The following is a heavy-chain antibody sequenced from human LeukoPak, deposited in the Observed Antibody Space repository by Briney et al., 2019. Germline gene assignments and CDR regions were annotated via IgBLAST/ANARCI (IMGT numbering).Heavy chain of an antibody. V-gene: IGHV4-59*08. J-gene: IGHJ3*02. CDR3: ARHYLYADPPAFDI. Sequence: SETLSLTCTVSGGSISSYSWSWIRQPPGKGLEWIGYMYSRGSTNDNPSLKSRVTISRDTSKNQLSLRVTSVTAADTAMYYCARHYLYADPPAFDIWGQGTMVTVSS. CDR2: MYSRGST. D-gene: IGHD3-16*01. CDR1: GGSISSYS.